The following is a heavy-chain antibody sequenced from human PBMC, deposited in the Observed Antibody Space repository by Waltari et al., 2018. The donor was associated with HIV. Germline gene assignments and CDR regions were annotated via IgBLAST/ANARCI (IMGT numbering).Heavy chain of an antibody. D-gene: IGHD3-22*01. CDR3: ARGGYYDSSGPFDY. Sequence: QVQLQQWGAGLLKPSETLSLTCAVYGGSFSGYYWSWTRQPPGKGLEGIGEINHSGSTNYNPSLKSRVTISVDTSKNQFSLKLSSVTAADTAVYYCARGGYYDSSGPFDYWGQGTLVTVSS. V-gene: IGHV4-34*01. CDR2: INHSGST. CDR1: GGSFSGYY. J-gene: IGHJ4*02.